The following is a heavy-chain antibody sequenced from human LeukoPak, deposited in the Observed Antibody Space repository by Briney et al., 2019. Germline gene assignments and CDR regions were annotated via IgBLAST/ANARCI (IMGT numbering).Heavy chain of an antibody. J-gene: IGHJ4*02. CDR2: IYPGDSDT. Sequence: PGESLKISCKGSGYSFTSYWIGWVRQMPGKGLEGMGIIYPGDSDTRYSPSFQGQVNISADKSISTAYLQWSSLKASDTAMYYCARHSLERNTATLVYWGQGTLVTVSS. D-gene: IGHD5-18*01. CDR1: GYSFTSYW. V-gene: IGHV5-51*01. CDR3: ARHSLERNTATLVY.